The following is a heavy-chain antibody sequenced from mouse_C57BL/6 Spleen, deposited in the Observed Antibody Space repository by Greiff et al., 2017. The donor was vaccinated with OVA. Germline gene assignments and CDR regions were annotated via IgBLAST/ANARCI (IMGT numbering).Heavy chain of an antibody. V-gene: IGHV1-7*01. Sequence: QVQLQQSGAELAKPGASVTLSCKASGYTFTRYWMHWVKQRPGHGLEWIGYINPSSGYTTYNQKFKDKATLTADKSSSTAYMQLSSLTSEDSAVYYCARTLYDGYSWYYEGWGTGTTVTGAS. D-gene: IGHD2-3*01. CDR3: ARTLYDGYSWYYEG. CDR2: INPSSGYT. J-gene: IGHJ1*03. CDR1: GYTFTRYW.